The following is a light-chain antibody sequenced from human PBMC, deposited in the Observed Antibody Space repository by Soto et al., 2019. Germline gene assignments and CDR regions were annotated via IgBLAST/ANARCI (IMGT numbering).Light chain of an antibody. J-gene: IGKJ2*01. CDR2: DAS. CDR3: QQYTSYGIYT. V-gene: IGKV1-5*01. Sequence: DIQMTQSPSTLSASVGDRVTITCRARQRISSWLAWYQQKPGKAPKLLIYDASSLESWVPSRFSGSGSGTEFTITISSLQPDDFATYYCQQYTSYGIYTFGQGTKLEIK. CDR1: QRISSW.